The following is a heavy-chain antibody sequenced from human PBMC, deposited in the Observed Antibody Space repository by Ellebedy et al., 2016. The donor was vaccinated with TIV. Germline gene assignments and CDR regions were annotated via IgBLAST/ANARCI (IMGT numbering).Heavy chain of an antibody. CDR3: ARNNGYSTLQY. CDR2: INYSGST. D-gene: IGHD5-12*01. V-gene: IGHV4-39*01. J-gene: IGHJ4*02. CDR1: GYSIGSGSYF. Sequence: MPSETLSLTCTVSGYSIGSGSYFWGWIRQPPGKGLEWIGSINYSGSTYYNPNHKSRVTISVDTSKNQFSLKVFSVTAVDTAVYFCARNNGYSTLQYWGQGTLATVSS.